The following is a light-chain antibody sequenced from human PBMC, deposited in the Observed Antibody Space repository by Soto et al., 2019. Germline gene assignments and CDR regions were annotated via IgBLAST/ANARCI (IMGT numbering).Light chain of an antibody. CDR1: SSDVGGYDY. CDR2: EVS. Sequence: QSVLTQPTSVSGSPGQSISISCTGTSSDVGGYDYVSWYQQHPDKAPKLIIYEVSNRPSGVSNRLSGSKSGNTASLTISGLQAEDEADYYCTSYTTSSTVIFGGGTKLTVL. V-gene: IGLV2-14*01. CDR3: TSYTTSSTVI. J-gene: IGLJ2*01.